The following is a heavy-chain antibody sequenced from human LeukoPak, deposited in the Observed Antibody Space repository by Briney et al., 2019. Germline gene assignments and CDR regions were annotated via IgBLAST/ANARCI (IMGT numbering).Heavy chain of an antibody. J-gene: IGHJ6*03. D-gene: IGHD4-11*01. CDR2: IYYSGST. Sequence: SETLSLTCAVSGGSISSYYWSWIRQPPGKGLEWVGYIYYSGSTNYNPTLKSRVTISSDTSKNQFSLKLSSVTAADTAVYHCARTSGMTTVYFYYMDVWGKGTTVTVSS. CDR3: ARTSGMTTVYFYYMDV. CDR1: GGSISSYY. V-gene: IGHV4-59*01.